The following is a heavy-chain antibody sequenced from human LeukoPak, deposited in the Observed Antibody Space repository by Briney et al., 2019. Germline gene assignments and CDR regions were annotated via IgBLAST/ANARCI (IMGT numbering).Heavy chain of an antibody. CDR3: ARDQEYYYDSSGYYYDAFDI. Sequence: GASVKVSCKASGYTFTSYGISWVRQAPGQGLEWMGWISAYNGNTNYAQKLQGRVTLTTDTSTSTAYMELRSLRSDDTAVYYCARDQEYYYDSSGYYYDAFDIWGRGTMVTVSS. V-gene: IGHV1-18*01. CDR2: ISAYNGNT. J-gene: IGHJ3*02. D-gene: IGHD3-22*01. CDR1: GYTFTSYG.